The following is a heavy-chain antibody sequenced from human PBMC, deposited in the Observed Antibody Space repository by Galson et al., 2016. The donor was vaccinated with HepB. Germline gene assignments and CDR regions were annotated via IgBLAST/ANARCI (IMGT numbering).Heavy chain of an antibody. J-gene: IGHJ3*01. CDR3: EAYSDPFDL. CDR2: IFSGVAT. V-gene: IGHV3-53*01. Sequence: SLRLSCAASGFIVSRKYMSWARPAPGEGLEWVSVIFSGVATYYRDSVKGRFTISRDISRNTLYLQMNNLRAEDTAVYYCEAYSDPFDLWGQGTMVTVSS. CDR1: GFIVSRKY. D-gene: IGHD3-16*01.